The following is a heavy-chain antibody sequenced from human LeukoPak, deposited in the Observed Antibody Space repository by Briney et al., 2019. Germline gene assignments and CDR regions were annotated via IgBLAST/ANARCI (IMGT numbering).Heavy chain of an antibody. D-gene: IGHD1-7*01. V-gene: IGHV3-33*01. CDR1: GFTFSSYG. CDR2: IWYDGSNK. CDR3: AREPAAGTTDY. Sequence: GGSLRLSCAASGFTFSSYGMHWVRQAPGKGLEWVAVIWYDGSNKYYADSVKGRFTISRDNSKNTLYLQMNSLRAEDTAVYYCAREPAAGTTDYWGQGTLVTVSS. J-gene: IGHJ4*02.